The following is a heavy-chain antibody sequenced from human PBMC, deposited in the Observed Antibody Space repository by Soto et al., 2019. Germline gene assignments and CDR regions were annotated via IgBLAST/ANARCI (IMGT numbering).Heavy chain of an antibody. CDR1: GFTFSSYG. CDR2: ISYDGSIQ. Sequence: QVQLVESGGGVVQPGRSLRLSCAASGFTFSSYGMHWVRQAPGEGLEWVVVISYDGSIQYYTDSAKGRFTISRDNSKSTLYLQMNSLRAEDKPVYYCAKEIRAYSSSWSFDYWGKGTLVTVSS. V-gene: IGHV3-30*18. J-gene: IGHJ4*02. CDR3: AKEIRAYSSSWSFDY. D-gene: IGHD6-13*01.